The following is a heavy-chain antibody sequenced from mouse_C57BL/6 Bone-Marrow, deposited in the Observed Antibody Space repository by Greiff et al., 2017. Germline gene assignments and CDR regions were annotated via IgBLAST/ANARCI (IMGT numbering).Heavy chain of an antibody. Sequence: QVQLQQPGAELVKPGASVKLSCKASGYTFTSYWMHWVKQRPGQGLEWIGMIHPNSGSTNYNEKFKSKATLTVDKSSSTAYMQLSSLTSEDSAYYYCARGGTVVYYYAMDYWGQGTSVTVSS. CDR3: ARGGTVVYYYAMDY. J-gene: IGHJ4*01. CDR2: IHPNSGST. CDR1: GYTFTSYW. D-gene: IGHD1-1*01. V-gene: IGHV1-64*01.